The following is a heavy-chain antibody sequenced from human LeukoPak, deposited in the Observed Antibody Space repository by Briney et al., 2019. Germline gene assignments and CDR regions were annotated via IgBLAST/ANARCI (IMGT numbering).Heavy chain of an antibody. Sequence: SETLSLTCAVYGGSFSGYYWSWIRQPPGKGLEWIGEINHSGSTNYNPSLKSRVTISVDTSKNQFSLKLSSVTAADTAVYYCARGYCSGGSCRRVYNWFDPWCQGTLVTVSS. CDR2: INHSGST. V-gene: IGHV4-34*01. J-gene: IGHJ5*02. CDR3: ARGYCSGGSCRRVYNWFDP. D-gene: IGHD2-15*01. CDR1: GGSFSGYY.